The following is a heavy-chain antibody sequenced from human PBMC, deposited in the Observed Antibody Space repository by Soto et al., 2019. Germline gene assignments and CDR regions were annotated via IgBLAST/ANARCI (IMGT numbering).Heavy chain of an antibody. CDR1: GFTFSSYA. V-gene: IGHV3-23*01. Sequence: GGSLRLSCAASGFTFSSYAMSWVRQAPGKGLEWVSGTTGSGGSAYYADSVKGRFTISRDNSENTLYLQMNSLRAEDTAVYYCVKAWTYYYDTSGPHFDYWGQGTLVTVSS. CDR3: VKAWTYYYDTSGPHFDY. J-gene: IGHJ4*02. D-gene: IGHD3-22*01. CDR2: TTGSGGSA.